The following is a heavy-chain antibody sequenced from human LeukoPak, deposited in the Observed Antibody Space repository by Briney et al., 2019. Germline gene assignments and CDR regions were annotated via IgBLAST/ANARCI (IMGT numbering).Heavy chain of an antibody. CDR1: GFTFSSYG. J-gene: IGHJ4*02. CDR3: ARQILTGYYSFDY. CDR2: IWYDGSNK. Sequence: GALRLSCAASGFTFSSYGMHWVRQAPGKGLEWGAVIWYDGSNKYYADSVKGRFTISRDNSKNTLYLQMNSLRAEDTAVYYCARQILTGYYSFDYWGQGTLVTVSS. V-gene: IGHV3-33*01. D-gene: IGHD3-9*01.